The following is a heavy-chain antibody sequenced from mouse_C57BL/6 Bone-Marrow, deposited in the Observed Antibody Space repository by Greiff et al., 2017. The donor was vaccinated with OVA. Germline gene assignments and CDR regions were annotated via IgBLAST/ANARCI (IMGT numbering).Heavy chain of an antibody. V-gene: IGHV10-1*01. CDR2: IRSKSNNYAT. Sequence: EVKLVESGGGLVQPKGSLKLSCAASGFSFNTYAMNWVRQAPGKGLEWVARIRSKSNNYATYYADSVKDRFTISRDDSESMLYLQMNNLKTEDTAMYYCVRQSSSFYAMDYWGQGTSVTVSS. CDR3: VRQSSSFYAMDY. D-gene: IGHD1-1*01. J-gene: IGHJ4*01. CDR1: GFSFNTYA.